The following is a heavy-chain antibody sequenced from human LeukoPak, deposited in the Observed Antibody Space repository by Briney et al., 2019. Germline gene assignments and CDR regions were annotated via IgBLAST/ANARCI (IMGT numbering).Heavy chain of an antibody. Sequence: GGSLRLSCAASGFTFSSYSMNWVRQAPGKGLEWVSVIYSGGSTYYADSVKGRFTISRDNSKNTLYLQMDSLRAEDTAVYYCARAHWSVRWSDYGDFDDIVATIWDYWGQGTLVTVSS. D-gene: IGHD5-12*01. V-gene: IGHV3-66*01. CDR1: GFTFSSYS. CDR2: IYSGGST. CDR3: ARAHWSVRWSDYGDFDDIVATIWDY. J-gene: IGHJ4*02.